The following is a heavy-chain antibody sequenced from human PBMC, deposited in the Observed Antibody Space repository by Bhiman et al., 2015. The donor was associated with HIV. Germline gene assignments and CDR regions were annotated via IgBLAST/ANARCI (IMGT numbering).Heavy chain of an antibody. CDR3: AKDLALGSSSGNYFDY. CDR2: ISSSSSYI. CDR1: GFTFSSYI. D-gene: IGHD6-6*01. J-gene: IGHJ4*02. Sequence: EVQLVESGGGLVKPGGSLRLSCAASGFTFSSYIMNWVRQAPGKGLEWVSSISSSSSYIYYADSVKGRFTISRDNAKNSLYLQMNSLRAEDTAVYYCAKDLALGSSSGNYFDYWGQGTLVTVSS. V-gene: IGHV3-21*03.